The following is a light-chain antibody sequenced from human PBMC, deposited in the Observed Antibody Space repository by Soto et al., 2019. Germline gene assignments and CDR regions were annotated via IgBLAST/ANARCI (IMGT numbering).Light chain of an antibody. V-gene: IGLV2-8*01. CDR2: EVS. Sequence: QSVLTQPPSASGFPGQSVTVSCTGSTVGAYNYVSWYQQYPGKAPKLLIYEVSQRPSGVPDRFSGSKSGNTASLTVSGLQAEDEADYYCASFGDSKVFGGGTQLTVL. CDR1: TVGAYNY. CDR3: ASFGDSKV. J-gene: IGLJ2*01.